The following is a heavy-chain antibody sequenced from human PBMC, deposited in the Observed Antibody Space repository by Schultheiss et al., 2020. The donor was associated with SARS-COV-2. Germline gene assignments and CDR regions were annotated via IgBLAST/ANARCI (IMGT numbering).Heavy chain of an antibody. CDR1: WFTVTTNQ. V-gene: IGHV3-21*01. Sequence: GGSLRLSCAASWFTVTTNQMSWVRQVPGKGLEWVSSISSSRSYRYYADSVMGRLTISRDNSKDTLYLQMNSLRTEDTAVYYCARVGGYWYFDLWGRGTLVTVSS. J-gene: IGHJ2*01. CDR2: ISSSRSYR. CDR3: ARVGGYWYFDL. D-gene: IGHD1-26*01.